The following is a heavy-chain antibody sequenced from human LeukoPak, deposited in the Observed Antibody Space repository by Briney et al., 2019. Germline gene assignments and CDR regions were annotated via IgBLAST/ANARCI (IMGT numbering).Heavy chain of an antibody. J-gene: IGHJ4*02. D-gene: IGHD6-19*01. Sequence: GGSLRLPRAASGFTFSSYWMSWVRQAPGKGLEWVANIKQDGSEKYYVDSVKGRFTISRDNAKNSLYLQMNSLRAEDTAVYYCARIKGQSSGWYYFDYWGQGTLVTVSS. CDR2: IKQDGSEK. V-gene: IGHV3-7*01. CDR1: GFTFSSYW. CDR3: ARIKGQSSGWYYFDY.